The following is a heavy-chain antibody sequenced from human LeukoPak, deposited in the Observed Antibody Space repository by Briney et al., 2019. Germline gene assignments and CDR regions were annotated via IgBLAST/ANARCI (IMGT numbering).Heavy chain of an antibody. V-gene: IGHV6-1*01. CDR1: GDSVSSNSAA. D-gene: IGHD2-2*01. J-gene: IGHJ6*03. CDR2: TYYRSKWYN. Sequence: SQTLSLTCAISGDSVSSNSAAWNWIRQSPSRGLEWLGRTYYRSKWYNDYAVSVKSRITINPDTSKNQFSLQLNSVTPEDTAVYYCARASVVVPAAMRGGYYYYMDVWGKGTTVTISS. CDR3: ARASVVVPAAMRGGYYYYMDV.